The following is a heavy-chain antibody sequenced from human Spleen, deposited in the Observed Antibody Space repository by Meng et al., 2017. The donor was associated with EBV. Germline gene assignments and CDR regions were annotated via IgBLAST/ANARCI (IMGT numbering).Heavy chain of an antibody. D-gene: IGHD5-12*01. Sequence: QVQLVQCVAAVARPGASVQVSSKASVYTFIGYSVHWRRQAPGQGLEWMGRINPHSGYTIYAHEFQGRVTMNRDTSISTAYMELSRLTSDDTAIYSCVRGSGYGGYDFDSWGQGTLVTVSS. V-gene: IGHV1-2*06. CDR2: INPHSGYT. CDR3: VRGSGYGGYDFDS. J-gene: IGHJ5*01. CDR1: VYTFIGYS.